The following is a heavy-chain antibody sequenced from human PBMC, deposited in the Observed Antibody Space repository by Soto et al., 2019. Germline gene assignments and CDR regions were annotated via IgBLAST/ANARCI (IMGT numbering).Heavy chain of an antibody. CDR1: GGSISSYY. V-gene: IGHV4-59*01. J-gene: IGHJ4*02. Sequence: SETLSLTCTVSGGSISSYYWSWIRQPPGKGLEWIGYIYYSGSTNYNPSLKSRVTISVDTSKNQFSLKLSSVTAADTAVYYCARVLDHYDILTGYQYYFDYWGQGTLVTVSS. CDR2: IYYSGST. D-gene: IGHD3-9*01. CDR3: ARVLDHYDILTGYQYYFDY.